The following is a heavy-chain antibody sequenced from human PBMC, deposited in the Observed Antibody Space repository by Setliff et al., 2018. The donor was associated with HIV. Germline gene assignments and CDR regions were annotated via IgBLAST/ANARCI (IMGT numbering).Heavy chain of an antibody. D-gene: IGHD3-3*01. Sequence: SETLSLTCTVSGDSINSDYWSWIRQTPGKGLEWIGSIYYSGSTNYNPSLKSRVTISVDTSKNQFSLKLSSVTAADTAVYYCAREEDYNFWSGYDWFDPWGQGTLVTVSS. V-gene: IGHV4-59*01. CDR3: AREEDYNFWSGYDWFDP. CDR1: GDSINSDY. CDR2: IYYSGST. J-gene: IGHJ5*02.